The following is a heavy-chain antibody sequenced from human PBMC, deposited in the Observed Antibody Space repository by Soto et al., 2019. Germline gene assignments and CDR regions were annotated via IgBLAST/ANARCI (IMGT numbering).Heavy chain of an antibody. Sequence: GGSLRLSCTASGFTFNTHWMHWVRQAPGKGLVWVSRIYFDGITTNYADSVKGRLTVSRDNAKNSVSLQMNNLRVEDTAVYYCASEDSIIIPAVSDFWGQGTLVTVYS. CDR2: IYFDGITT. CDR3: ASEDSIIIPAVSDF. J-gene: IGHJ4*02. D-gene: IGHD2-2*01. V-gene: IGHV3-74*01. CDR1: GFTFNTHW.